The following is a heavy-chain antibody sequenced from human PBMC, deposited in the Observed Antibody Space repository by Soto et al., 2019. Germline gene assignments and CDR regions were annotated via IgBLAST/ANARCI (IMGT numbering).Heavy chain of an antibody. CDR3: ARVGSAAGRINWFDP. CDR2: INAGNGNT. D-gene: IGHD6-13*01. J-gene: IGHJ5*02. V-gene: IGHV1-3*01. CDR1: GYSFASYA. Sequence: ASVKVSCKASGYSFASYAMHWMRQAPGQRLEWMGWINAGNGNTNYAQKLQGRVTMTTDTSTSTAYMELRSLRPDDTAVYYCARVGSAAGRINWFDPWGQGTLVTVSS.